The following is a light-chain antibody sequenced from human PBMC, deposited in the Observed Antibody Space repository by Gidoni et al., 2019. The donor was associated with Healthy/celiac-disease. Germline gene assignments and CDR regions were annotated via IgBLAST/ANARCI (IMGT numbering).Light chain of an antibody. CDR3: QQRSNWPLT. CDR1: QSVSSY. Sequence: DIVLTQSPAPLSLSPAERATLSCTASQSVSSYLAWYQQKPGQAPRLLIYDASNRATGIPARFSGSGSGTDFTLTISSLEPEDCAVYYCQQRSNWPLTFGGGTKVEIK. J-gene: IGKJ4*02. V-gene: IGKV3-11*01. CDR2: DAS.